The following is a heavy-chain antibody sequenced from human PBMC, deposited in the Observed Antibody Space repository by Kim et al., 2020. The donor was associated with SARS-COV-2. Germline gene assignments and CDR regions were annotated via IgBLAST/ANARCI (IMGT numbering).Heavy chain of an antibody. D-gene: IGHD3-10*01. Sequence: WGSLRLSCAASGFTFSNYGMTWVRQTPGKGLEWVSSFTGDGLTHYADSVKGRFTISRDNSKNMLYLHMNSLRAEDTAVYYCAGYHGVGSPLIHWGQGTLV. CDR1: GFTFSNYG. V-gene: IGHV3-23*01. CDR3: AGYHGVGSPLIH. J-gene: IGHJ4*02. CDR2: FTGDGLT.